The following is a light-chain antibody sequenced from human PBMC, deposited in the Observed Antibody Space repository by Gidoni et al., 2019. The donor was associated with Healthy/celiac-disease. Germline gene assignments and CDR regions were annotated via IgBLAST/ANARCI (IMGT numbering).Light chain of an antibody. CDR3: QQYGCSPPLT. Sequence: EIVLTQSPGTLSLSPGERATHSCRASQSVSSSYLAWYQQKPGQAPRLLIYGASSRATGIPDRFSGSGSGTDFTLTISRLEPEDFAVYYCQQYGCSPPLTFGGGTKVEIK. CDR2: GAS. J-gene: IGKJ4*01. CDR1: QSVSSSY. V-gene: IGKV3-20*01.